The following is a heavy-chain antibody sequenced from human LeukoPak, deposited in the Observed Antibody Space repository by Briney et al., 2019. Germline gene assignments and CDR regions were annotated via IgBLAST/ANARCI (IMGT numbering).Heavy chain of an antibody. V-gene: IGHV1-2*02. CDR3: ARARADFWSGFP. Sequence: GASVTVSCKASGYTFTGYYMHWVRQAPGQGLEWMGWINPNSGGTNYAQKFQGRVTMTRDTSISTAYMELSRLRSDDTAVYYCARARADFWSGFPWGQGTLVTVSS. CDR2: INPNSGGT. D-gene: IGHD3-3*01. J-gene: IGHJ5*02. CDR1: GYTFTGYY.